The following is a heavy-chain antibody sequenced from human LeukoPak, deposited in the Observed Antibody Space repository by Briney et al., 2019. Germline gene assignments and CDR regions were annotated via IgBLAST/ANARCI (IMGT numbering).Heavy chain of an antibody. J-gene: IGHJ3*02. D-gene: IGHD1-26*01. V-gene: IGHV3-21*01. CDR2: ISSSSSYI. Sequence: PGGSLRLSCAASGFTFSDYNMNWVRQAPGKGLEWVSSISSSSSYIYYADSVKGRFTISRDNAKNSLYLQMNSLRAEDTAVYYCARDLRGSYYFSNLNAFDIWGQGTMVTVSS. CDR3: ARDLRGSYYFSNLNAFDI. CDR1: GFTFSDYN.